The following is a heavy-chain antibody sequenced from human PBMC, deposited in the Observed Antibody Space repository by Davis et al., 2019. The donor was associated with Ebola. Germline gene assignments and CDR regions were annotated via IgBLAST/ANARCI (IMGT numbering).Heavy chain of an antibody. J-gene: IGHJ4*02. Sequence: GESLKISCKGSGYSFSNYWISWVRQMPGKGLEWMGRIDPSDSYTNYSPSFQGHVTISADKSISTAYLQWSSLKASDTAMYYCARHWAWRDSSGWTPFDYWGQGTLVTVSS. CDR3: ARHWAWRDSSGWTPFDY. V-gene: IGHV5-10-1*01. D-gene: IGHD6-19*01. CDR1: GYSFSNYW. CDR2: IDPSDSYT.